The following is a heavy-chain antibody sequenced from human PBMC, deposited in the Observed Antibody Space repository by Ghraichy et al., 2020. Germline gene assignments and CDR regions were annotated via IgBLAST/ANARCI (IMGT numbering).Heavy chain of an antibody. D-gene: IGHD3-16*02. J-gene: IGHJ6*02. CDR3: AKDISYDYVWGSYRKYYYYGMDV. Sequence: GGSLRLSCAASGFTFDDYAMHWVRQAPGKGLEWVSGISWNSGSIGYADSVKGRFTISRDNAKNSLYLQMNSLRAEDTALYYCAKDISYDYVWGSYRKYYYYGMDVWGQGTTVTVSS. CDR1: GFTFDDYA. CDR2: ISWNSGSI. V-gene: IGHV3-9*01.